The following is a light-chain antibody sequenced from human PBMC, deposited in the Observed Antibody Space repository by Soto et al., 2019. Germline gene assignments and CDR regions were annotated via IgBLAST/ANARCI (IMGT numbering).Light chain of an antibody. CDR1: HSGSSNY. Sequence: EIVLTQSPGTMSLCPGERVTLSCRSRHSGSSNYLAWYHQKPYQAYRLLIYDVSSRATAIPDRFSGSGSGTAFTLTISRLDPVAFAVYYCQQYGIAPPFGQGTNVEIK. V-gene: IGKV3-20*01. CDR2: DVS. J-gene: IGKJ1*01. CDR3: QQYGIAPP.